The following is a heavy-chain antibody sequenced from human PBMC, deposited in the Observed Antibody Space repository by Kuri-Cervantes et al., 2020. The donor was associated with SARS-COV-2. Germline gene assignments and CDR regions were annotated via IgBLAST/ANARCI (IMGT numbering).Heavy chain of an antibody. Sequence: SETLSLTCAVYGGSFSGYYWSWIRQPPGKGLEWIGEINHSGSTNYNPSLKSRVTISVDTSKNQFSLKLSSVTAADTAVYFCARHPSVVPAAPYWGRGTLVTVSS. CDR1: GGSFSGYY. CDR2: INHSGST. J-gene: IGHJ4*02. V-gene: IGHV4-34*01. CDR3: ARHPSVVPAAPY. D-gene: IGHD2-2*01.